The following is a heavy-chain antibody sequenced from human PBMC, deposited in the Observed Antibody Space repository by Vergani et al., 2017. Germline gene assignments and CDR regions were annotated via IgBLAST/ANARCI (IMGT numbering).Heavy chain of an antibody. D-gene: IGHD1-14*01. CDR2: TWYDGNNK. CDR3: ARDLRLLYNRFDP. CDR1: GFTFNQYG. V-gene: IGHV3-33*01. Sequence: VPLVASGGGVVQPGRSLRLPCAASGFTFNQYGMHWVRQAPGKGPEWGAVTWYDGNNKQYADSVKGRFTISRDNSKSTMYLEMNSRRGEDTGVYYCARDLRLLYNRFDPWGQGTLVTVSS. J-gene: IGHJ5*02.